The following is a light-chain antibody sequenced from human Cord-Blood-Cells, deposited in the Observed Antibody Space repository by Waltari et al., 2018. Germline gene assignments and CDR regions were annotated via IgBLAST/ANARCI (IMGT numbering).Light chain of an antibody. CDR2: AAS. CDR3: QQSYSTPYT. CDR1: HRISSY. Sequence: DIQMRQSTSTLYGHVGYRVTITCRASHRISSYLNWYQQKPGKAPKLLIYAASSLQSGVPSMFSGSGSVTDFTLTISSLQPEDFATYYCQQSYSTPYTFGQGTKLEIK. V-gene: IGKV1-39*01. J-gene: IGKJ2*01.